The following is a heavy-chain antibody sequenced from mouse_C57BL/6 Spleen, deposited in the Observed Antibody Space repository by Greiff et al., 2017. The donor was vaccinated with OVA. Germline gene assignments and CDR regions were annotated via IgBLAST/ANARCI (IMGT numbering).Heavy chain of an antibody. V-gene: IGHV1-50*01. D-gene: IGHD2-4*01. Sequence: QVQLKQPGAELVKPGASVKLSCKASGYTFTSYWMQWVKQRPGQGLEWIGEIDPSDSYTNYNQKFKGKATLTVDTSSSTAYMQLSSLTSEDSAVYYCARDDYDWGQGTTLTVSS. CDR3: ARDDYD. CDR2: IDPSDSYT. J-gene: IGHJ2*01. CDR1: GYTFTSYW.